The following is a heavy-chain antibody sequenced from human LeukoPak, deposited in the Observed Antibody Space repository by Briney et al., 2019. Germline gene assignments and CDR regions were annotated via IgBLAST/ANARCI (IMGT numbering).Heavy chain of an antibody. V-gene: IGHV3-33*06. CDR1: GFTFSSFA. Sequence: PGRSLRLSCAASGFTFSSFAMHWARQAPGKGLEWVAVIWYDGSNKYYADSVKGRFTISRDNSKNTLYLQMNSLRAEDTAVYCCAKGIYNPDPWDQGTLVTVSS. CDR2: IWYDGSNK. CDR3: AKGIYNPDP. D-gene: IGHD1-1*01. J-gene: IGHJ5*02.